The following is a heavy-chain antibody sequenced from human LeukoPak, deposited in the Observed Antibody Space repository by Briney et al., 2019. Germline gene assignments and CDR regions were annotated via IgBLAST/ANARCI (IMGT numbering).Heavy chain of an antibody. Sequence: GESLKISCKASGYSFTIFWIGGVRQMPGRGLEWMGINYPGGSDTIFSPSFQGQVTISANKSISTAYLQWNSLKASDTAMYYCARHLFSLVAAIEGAFDIWGQGTMVTVSS. V-gene: IGHV5-51*01. J-gene: IGHJ3*02. CDR1: GYSFTIFW. CDR2: NYPGGSDT. D-gene: IGHD5-12*01. CDR3: ARHLFSLVAAIEGAFDI.